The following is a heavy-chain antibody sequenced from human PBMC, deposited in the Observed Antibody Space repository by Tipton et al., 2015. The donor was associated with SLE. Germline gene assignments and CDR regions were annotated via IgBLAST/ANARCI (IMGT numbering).Heavy chain of an antibody. CDR2: IYTTGTT. D-gene: IGHD6-19*01. V-gene: IGHV4-61*09. J-gene: IGHJ2*01. CDR3: ARRGGWWYFDL. CDR1: GGSLNIGGYY. Sequence: TLSLTCTVSGGSLNIGGYYWSWIRQPAGKGLEWIGQIYTTGTTTYSPSLKRRVTISIDTSRNQFSLRLSSVTAADTAVYYCARRGGWWYFDLWGRGTLVTVSS.